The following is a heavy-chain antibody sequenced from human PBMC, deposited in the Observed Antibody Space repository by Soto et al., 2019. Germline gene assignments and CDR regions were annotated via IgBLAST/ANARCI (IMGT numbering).Heavy chain of an antibody. CDR1: GFTFSSYA. CDR3: ADSSPAAYYYYYGMDV. Sequence: GGSLRLSCAASGFTFSSYAMSWVRQAPGKGLEWVSAISGSGGSTYYADSVKGRFTISRDNSKNTLYLQMNSLRAEDTAVYYCADSSPAAYYYYYGMDVWGQGTTVTVS. V-gene: IGHV3-23*01. D-gene: IGHD6-13*01. CDR2: ISGSGGST. J-gene: IGHJ6*02.